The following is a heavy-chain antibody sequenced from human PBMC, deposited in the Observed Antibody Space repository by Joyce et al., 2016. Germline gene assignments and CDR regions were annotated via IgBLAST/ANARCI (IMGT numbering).Heavy chain of an antibody. D-gene: IGHD6-13*01. V-gene: IGHV3-33*01. CDR1: GFDFSDHD. J-gene: IGHJ5*02. CDR2: IRHDGRKT. Sequence: VESGGGVVQPGRSLRLSCAASGFDFSDHDMYWVRQAPGKGMGWVALIRHDGRKTKYVDSVEGGFTISRDKYKNTLFLEMNSLRGDDTAVYHCARGAAEGRRDLNWFDPWGQGTRVIVSS. CDR3: ARGAAEGRRDLNWFDP.